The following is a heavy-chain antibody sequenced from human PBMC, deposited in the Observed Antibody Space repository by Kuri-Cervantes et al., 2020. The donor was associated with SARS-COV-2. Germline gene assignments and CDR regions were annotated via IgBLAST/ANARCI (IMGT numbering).Heavy chain of an antibody. D-gene: IGHD6-19*01. V-gene: IGHV3-30*03. CDR3: ARSVAGQWLDHGQGDLYYYYYGMDV. CDR1: GFTFSSYG. CDR2: ISYDGSNK. Sequence: GGSLRLSCAASGFTFSSYGMHWVRQAPGKGLEWVAVISYDGSNKYYADSVKGRFTISRDNSKNTLYLQMNSLRAEDTAVYYCARSVAGQWLDHGQGDLYYYYYGMDVWGQGTTVTVSS. J-gene: IGHJ6*02.